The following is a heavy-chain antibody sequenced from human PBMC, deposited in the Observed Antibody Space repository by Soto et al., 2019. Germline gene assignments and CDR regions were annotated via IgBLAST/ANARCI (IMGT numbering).Heavy chain of an antibody. J-gene: IGHJ5*02. Sequence: QITLKESGPTLVKPTQTLTLTCTFSGFSLNTNAVGVAWIRQPPGKALEWLALLYWDDDKRYSPSLKSRLTITTNTSKNQAVLTMNNMDPEDTATYYCAPRRVRDSSGETFHPWGQGTLVTVSS. D-gene: IGHD6-19*01. CDR1: GFSLNTNAVG. V-gene: IGHV2-5*02. CDR2: LYWDDDK. CDR3: APRRVRDSSGETFHP.